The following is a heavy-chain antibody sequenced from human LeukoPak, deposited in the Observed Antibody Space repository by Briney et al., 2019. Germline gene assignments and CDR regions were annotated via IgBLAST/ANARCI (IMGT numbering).Heavy chain of an antibody. Sequence: GGTLRHSCAVSGITFSSYGMSWVRQAPGKGLEWVAFIRYDGSNKYYADSVKGRFTISRDNAKNSLSLQMNSLRAEDTAVYYCARDPYNGYHRDDYYYYMDVWGKGTTVTLSS. CDR1: GITFSSYG. D-gene: IGHD1-1*01. CDR3: ARDPYNGYHRDDYYYYMDV. CDR2: IRYDGSNK. J-gene: IGHJ6*03. V-gene: IGHV3-30*02.